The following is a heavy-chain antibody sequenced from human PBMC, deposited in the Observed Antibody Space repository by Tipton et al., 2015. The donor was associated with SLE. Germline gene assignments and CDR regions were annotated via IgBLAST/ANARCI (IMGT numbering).Heavy chain of an antibody. Sequence: GSLRLSCAASGFTFDDYTMHWVRQAPGKGLEWVSLISWDGGSTYYADSVKGRFTISRDNSKNSLYLQMNSLRTEDTALYYCAKDMGDGYNWGYFQHWGQGTLVTVSS. CDR3: AKDMGDGYNWGYFQH. CDR2: ISWDGGST. J-gene: IGHJ1*01. V-gene: IGHV3-43*01. D-gene: IGHD5-24*01. CDR1: GFTFDDYT.